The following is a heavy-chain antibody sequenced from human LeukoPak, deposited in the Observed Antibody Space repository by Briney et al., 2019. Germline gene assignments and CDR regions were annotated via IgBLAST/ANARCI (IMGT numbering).Heavy chain of an antibody. CDR2: IAHHGNNK. Sequence: PGGSLRLSCGASGFTFISSDMHWARQGPGKGLEWVAYIAHHGNNKYYADSVKGRFTISRDNSKGSLYLQMNSLRADDTAVYYCAKDGYRSCIEWRQGTLVRVFS. V-gene: IGHV3-30*02. D-gene: IGHD5-18*01. J-gene: IGHJ1*01. CDR1: GFTFISSD. CDR3: AKDGYRSCIE.